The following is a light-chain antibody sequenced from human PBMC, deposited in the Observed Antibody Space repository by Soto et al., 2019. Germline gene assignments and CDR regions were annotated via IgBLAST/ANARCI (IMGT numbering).Light chain of an antibody. CDR2: AAS. J-gene: IGKJ2*01. CDR3: QQHTISMYT. Sequence: DIQMTQSPSSLSASVGDRVTITCRASQSISSYLNWYQQKPGKAPKLLIYAASSLQSGVPSRFSGSGSGTDFTLTINRLEPEDSAVYYCQQHTISMYTFGQGTKLEIK. V-gene: IGKV1-39*01. CDR1: QSISSY.